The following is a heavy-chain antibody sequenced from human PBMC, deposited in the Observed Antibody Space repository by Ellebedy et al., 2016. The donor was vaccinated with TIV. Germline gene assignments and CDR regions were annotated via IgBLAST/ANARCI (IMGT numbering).Heavy chain of an antibody. V-gene: IGHV3-53*04. CDR3: ASPGYYGPFEP. Sequence: GESLKISCEASGFTVSASYLSWVRQAPGKGLEWVSTIYSGGSTNYADSVKGRFTISRHSSKNMLYLQMNALRLEDPAVYYCASPGYYGPFEPWGRGTLVTVSS. CDR1: GFTVSASY. D-gene: IGHD3-3*01. CDR2: IYSGGST. J-gene: IGHJ4*02.